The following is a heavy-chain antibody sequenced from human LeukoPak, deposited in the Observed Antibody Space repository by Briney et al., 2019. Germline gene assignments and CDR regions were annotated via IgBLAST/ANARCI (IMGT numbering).Heavy chain of an antibody. CDR3: AKDPGYQVVYCFDY. D-gene: IGHD2-2*01. V-gene: IGHV3-23*01. CDR2: IGGSGGST. Sequence: GGSLRLSCAASGFTFSSYSMSWVRQAPGKGLEWVSGIGGSGGSTGYADSVKGRFTISRDNSKNTLYLQMNSLRVEDTAVYYCAKDPGYQVVYCFDYWGQGTLVTVSS. CDR1: GFTFSSYS. J-gene: IGHJ4*02.